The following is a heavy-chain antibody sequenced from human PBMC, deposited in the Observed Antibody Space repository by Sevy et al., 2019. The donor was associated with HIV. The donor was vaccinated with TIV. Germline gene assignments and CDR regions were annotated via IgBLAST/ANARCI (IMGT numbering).Heavy chain of an antibody. D-gene: IGHD3-22*01. CDR3: AKDGNYYVSSGYYNRCFDY. J-gene: IGHJ4*02. CDR2: ISGSGGST. CDR1: GFTFSSYA. V-gene: IGHV3-23*01. Sequence: GGSLRLSCAASGFTFSSYAMSWVRQAPGKGLEWVSAISGSGGSTYYADSVKGRFTISRDNSKNTLYLQMNSLRAEDTAVYYCAKDGNYYVSSGYYNRCFDYWGQGTLVTVSS.